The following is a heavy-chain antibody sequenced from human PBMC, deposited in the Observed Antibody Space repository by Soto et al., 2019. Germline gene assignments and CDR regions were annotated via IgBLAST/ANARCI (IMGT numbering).Heavy chain of an antibody. D-gene: IGHD3-10*01. Sequence: ASVKVSCKASGYTFTGYYMHWVRQAPGQGLEWMGWINPNSGGTNYAQKFQGWVTMTRDTSISTAYMELSRLRSDDTAVYYCARSITMVRGSYDDWGQGTLVTVSS. CDR2: INPNSGGT. CDR1: GYTFTGYY. J-gene: IGHJ4*02. V-gene: IGHV1-2*04. CDR3: ARSITMVRGSYDD.